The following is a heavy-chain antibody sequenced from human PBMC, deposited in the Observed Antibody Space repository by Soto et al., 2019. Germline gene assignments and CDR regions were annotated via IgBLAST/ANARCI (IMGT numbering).Heavy chain of an antibody. CDR1: GFTFSSYG. J-gene: IGHJ4*02. Sequence: QVQLVESGGGVVQPGRSLRLSCAASGFTFSSYGMHWVRQAPGKGLEWVAVIWYDGSNKYYADSVKGRFTISRDNSKNTLYLQMNSLRAEDTAVYYCARDRVKHYDFWSGYSQTFDYCGQGTLVTVSS. CDR3: ARDRVKHYDFWSGYSQTFDY. CDR2: IWYDGSNK. D-gene: IGHD3-3*01. V-gene: IGHV3-33*01.